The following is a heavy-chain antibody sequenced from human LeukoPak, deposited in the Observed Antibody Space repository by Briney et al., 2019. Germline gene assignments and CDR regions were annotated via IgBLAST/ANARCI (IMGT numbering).Heavy chain of an antibody. J-gene: IGHJ4*02. CDR3: ASVYDSSGYYPF. D-gene: IGHD3-22*01. CDR2: INHSGST. V-gene: IGHV4-34*01. Sequence: SETLSLTCAVYGGSFSGYYWSWIRQPPGKGLEWIGEINHSGSTNYNPSLKSRVTISVGTSKNQFSLKLSSVTAADTAVYYCASVYDSSGYYPFWGQGTLVTVSS. CDR1: GGSFSGYY.